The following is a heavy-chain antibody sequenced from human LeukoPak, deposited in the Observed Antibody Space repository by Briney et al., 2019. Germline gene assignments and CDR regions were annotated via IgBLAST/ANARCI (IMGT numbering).Heavy chain of an antibody. J-gene: IGHJ4*02. CDR3: AKSPIESGSCFDY. D-gene: IGHD1-26*01. Sequence: SETLSLTCTVSGGSISSSSYYWGWIRQPPGKGLEWIGTIYYTGSTYYNPALKSRLTISIDTSQNQFSLELSSVTAADTAVYYCAKSPIESGSCFDYWGQGTLVTVSS. V-gene: IGHV4-39*01. CDR1: GGSISSSSYY. CDR2: IYYTGST.